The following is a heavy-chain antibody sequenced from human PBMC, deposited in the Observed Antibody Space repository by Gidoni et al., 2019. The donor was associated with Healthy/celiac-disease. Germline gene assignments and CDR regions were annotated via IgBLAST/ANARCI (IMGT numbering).Heavy chain of an antibody. J-gene: IGHJ4*02. CDR3: ARHGSRSADGDYEGLDY. CDR2: IYYSGST. CDR1: GGSISSSSYY. D-gene: IGHD4-17*01. Sequence: QLQLQESGPGLVKPSETLSLTCTVSGGSISSSSYYWGWIRQPPGKGLEWIGSIYYSGSTYYNPSLKSRVTISVDTSKNQFSLKLSSVTAADTAVYYWARHGSRSADGDYEGLDYWGQGTLVTVSS. V-gene: IGHV4-39*01.